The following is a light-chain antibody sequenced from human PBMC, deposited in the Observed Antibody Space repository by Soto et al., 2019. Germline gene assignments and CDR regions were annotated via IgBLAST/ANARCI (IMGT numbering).Light chain of an antibody. Sequence: DIQMTQSPSAMSASVGDRVTITCRASQGIRSHLAWFQQKPGKVPKRLIYGASILQSGVPSRFSGSGSGTEFTLTLSSLQPEDVATYFCLQYESYPLTFGGGAKVEIK. CDR2: GAS. CDR1: QGIRSH. J-gene: IGKJ4*01. CDR3: LQYESYPLT. V-gene: IGKV1-17*03.